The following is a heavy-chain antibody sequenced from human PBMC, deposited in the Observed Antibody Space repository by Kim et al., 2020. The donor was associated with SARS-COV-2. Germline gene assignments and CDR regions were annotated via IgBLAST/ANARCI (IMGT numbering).Heavy chain of an antibody. CDR2: IIPIFGTA. CDR1: GGTFSSYA. D-gene: IGHD2-21*02. Sequence: SVKVSCKASGGTFSSYAISWVRQAPGQGLEWMGGIIPIFGTANYAQKFQGRVTITADESTSTAYMELSSLRSEDTAVYYCARGDHQLAYCGGDCYRFDYWGQGTLVTVSS. J-gene: IGHJ4*02. V-gene: IGHV1-69*13. CDR3: ARGDHQLAYCGGDCYRFDY.